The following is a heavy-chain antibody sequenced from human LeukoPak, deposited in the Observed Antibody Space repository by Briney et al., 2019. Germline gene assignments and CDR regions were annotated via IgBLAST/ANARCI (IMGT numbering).Heavy chain of an antibody. D-gene: IGHD3-16*01. CDR3: TRRLDG. CDR2: IKHDESEK. CDR1: GFTFSSYS. Sequence: PGGSLRLSCAASGFTFSSYSMNWVRQAPGKGLEWVANIKHDESEKNYLDSVKGRFTISRDNAQNSLYLQMNGLRVEDTAVYYCTRRLDGWGQGTLVTVSS. J-gene: IGHJ4*02. V-gene: IGHV3-7*01.